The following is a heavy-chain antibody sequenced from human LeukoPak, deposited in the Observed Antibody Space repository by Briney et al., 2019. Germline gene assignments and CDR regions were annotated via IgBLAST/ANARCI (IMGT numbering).Heavy chain of an antibody. D-gene: IGHD3-22*01. Sequence: SVKVSSKASGGTFSSYAISWVRQAPGQGLEWMGGIIPIFATANYAQKFQGRVTITTDESTSTAYMELSSLRSEDTAVYYCARDGDDSSGYFDYWGQGTLVTVSS. J-gene: IGHJ4*02. CDR2: IIPIFATA. V-gene: IGHV1-69*05. CDR1: GGTFSSYA. CDR3: ARDGDDSSGYFDY.